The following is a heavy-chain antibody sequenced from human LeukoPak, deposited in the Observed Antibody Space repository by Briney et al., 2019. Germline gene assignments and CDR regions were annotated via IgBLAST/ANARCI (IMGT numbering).Heavy chain of an antibody. CDR2: IKQDGSER. D-gene: IGHD3-10*01. CDR3: ARAGSHWHYVY. J-gene: IGHJ4*02. Sequence: GGSLRLSCVGPGFIYGNYWMHWVRQSPTKGLEWVANIKQDGSERYYVDSVKGRFTISRDNAKNSLSLQMNNLRVEDTAVYYCARAGSHWHYVYWGQGTVVTVSS. CDR1: GFIYGNYW. V-gene: IGHV3-7*01.